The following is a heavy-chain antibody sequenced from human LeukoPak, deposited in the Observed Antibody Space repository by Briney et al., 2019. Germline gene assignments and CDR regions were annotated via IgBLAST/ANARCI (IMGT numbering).Heavy chain of an antibody. CDR3: ARVPLTARSYYYYYRDV. CDR1: GYTFTGYY. CDR2: INPNSGGT. V-gene: IGHV1-2*02. Sequence: GASVKVSCKASGYTFTGYYMHWVRQAPGQGLEWMGWINPNSGGTNYAQKFQRRVTMTRDTSISTAYMELSRLRSDDTAVYYCARVPLTARSYYYYYRDVWGKGTTVTVSS. J-gene: IGHJ6*03.